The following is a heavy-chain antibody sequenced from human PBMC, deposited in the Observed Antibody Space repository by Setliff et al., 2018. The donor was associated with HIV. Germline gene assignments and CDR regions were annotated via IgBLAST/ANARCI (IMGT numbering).Heavy chain of an antibody. Sequence: ASVKVSCKASGSTFTSYGISWVRQAPGQGLEWMGWISAYNGNTNYAQKLQGRVTMTTDTSTSTAYMELRSLRSDDTAVYYCARGTYYYDSSGYLAAGHFDYWGQGTLVTVSS. CDR3: ARGTYYYDSSGYLAAGHFDY. J-gene: IGHJ4*02. V-gene: IGHV1-18*01. D-gene: IGHD3-22*01. CDR1: GSTFTSYG. CDR2: ISAYNGNT.